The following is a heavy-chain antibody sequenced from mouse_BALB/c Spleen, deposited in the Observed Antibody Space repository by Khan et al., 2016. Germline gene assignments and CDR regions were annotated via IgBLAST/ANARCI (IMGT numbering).Heavy chain of an antibody. CDR2: INPDSSKI. Sequence: EVKLLESGGGLVQPGGSLKLSCAASGFDFSRYWMSWVRQAPGKGLEWIGEINPDSSKINYKPSLKDKLLISRDNAKSPLYLQMSKVRSEDTALYYCARQLGEYFDYWGQGTTLTVSS. J-gene: IGHJ2*01. V-gene: IGHV4-1*02. CDR3: ARQLGEYFDY. D-gene: IGHD4-1*02. CDR1: GFDFSRYW.